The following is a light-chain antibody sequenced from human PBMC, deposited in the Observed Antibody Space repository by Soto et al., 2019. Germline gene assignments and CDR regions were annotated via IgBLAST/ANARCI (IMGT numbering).Light chain of an antibody. CDR3: GSYGGSNNWV. CDR1: TSDIGRYNY. V-gene: IGLV2-8*01. CDR2: EVR. J-gene: IGLJ3*02. Sequence: QSVLTQPPSASGSPRQSVTISCTGTTSDIGRYNYVSWYQQHPGTAPKLIIYEVRKRPSGVPDRFSASKSANSASLTVSGLQPEDEADYYCGSYGGSNNWVFGGGTKVTVL.